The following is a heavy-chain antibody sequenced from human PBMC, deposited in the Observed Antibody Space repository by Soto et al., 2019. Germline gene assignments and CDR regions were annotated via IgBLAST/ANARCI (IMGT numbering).Heavy chain of an antibody. CDR1: GGTFSSYA. D-gene: IGHD2-15*01. J-gene: IGHJ6*02. Sequence: SVKVSCKASGGTFSSYAISWVRQAPGQGLEWMGGIIPIFGTANYAQKFQGRVTITADKSTSTAYMELSSLRSEDTAVYYCARLTVVVVAAPLYYYYGMDVWGQGTTVTVSS. CDR2: IIPIFGTA. CDR3: ARLTVVVVAAPLYYYYGMDV. V-gene: IGHV1-69*06.